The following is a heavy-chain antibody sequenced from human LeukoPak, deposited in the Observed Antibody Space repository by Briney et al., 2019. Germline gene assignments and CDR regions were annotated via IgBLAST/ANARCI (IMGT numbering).Heavy chain of an antibody. CDR3: ARSRYYDSSGRYYFDY. CDR2: IYYSGST. CDR1: GGSISSYY. J-gene: IGHJ4*02. D-gene: IGHD3-22*01. Sequence: SETLSLTCTVSGGSISSYYWSWIRQPPGKGLEWIGYIYYSGSTNYNPSLKSRVTISVDTSKNQFSLKLSSVTAADTAVYYCARSRYYDSSGRYYFDYWGQGTLVTVSS. V-gene: IGHV4-59*12.